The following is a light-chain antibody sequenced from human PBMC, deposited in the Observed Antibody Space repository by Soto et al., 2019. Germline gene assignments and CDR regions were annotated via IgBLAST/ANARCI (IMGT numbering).Light chain of an antibody. CDR3: QQYGSSLLWT. CDR1: QSVSSSY. V-gene: IGKV3-20*01. CDR2: GAS. Sequence: EIVLTQSPGTLSLSPGERATLSCRASQSVSSSYLAWYQQKPGQAPRLLIYGASSRATGIPDRFSGSGSGTDFTLPISRLEPEDFAVYYCQQYGSSLLWTFGQGTKVEIK. J-gene: IGKJ1*01.